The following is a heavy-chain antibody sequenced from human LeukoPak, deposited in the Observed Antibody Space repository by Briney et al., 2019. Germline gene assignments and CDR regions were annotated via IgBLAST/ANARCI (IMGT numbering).Heavy chain of an antibody. CDR1: GYTFTSYA. CDR3: ASTYYDFWSGYLNPYYYYGMDV. Sequence: APVKVSCKASGYTFTSYAMHWVRQAPGQRLEWMGWINAGNGNTKYSQKFQGRVTITRDTSASTAYMELSNLRSEDTAVYYCASTYYDFWSGYLNPYYYYGMDVWGQGTTVTVSS. CDR2: INAGNGNT. D-gene: IGHD3-3*01. V-gene: IGHV1-3*01. J-gene: IGHJ6*02.